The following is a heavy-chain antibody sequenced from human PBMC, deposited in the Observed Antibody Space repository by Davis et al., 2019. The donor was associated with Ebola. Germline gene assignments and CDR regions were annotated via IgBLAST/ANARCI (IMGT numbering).Heavy chain of an antibody. V-gene: IGHV1-69*06. Sequence: SVKVSCKPSGGTFSTYVISWLRQAPGQGLEWMGGIVPIFGTPRYAQKFQGRITMKADKSTSTVYMELSGLRSEDTAVYYCASLFSDRWFDPWGQGTLITVSS. D-gene: IGHD3-3*01. CDR1: GGTFSTYV. CDR2: IVPIFGTP. CDR3: ASLFSDRWFDP. J-gene: IGHJ5*02.